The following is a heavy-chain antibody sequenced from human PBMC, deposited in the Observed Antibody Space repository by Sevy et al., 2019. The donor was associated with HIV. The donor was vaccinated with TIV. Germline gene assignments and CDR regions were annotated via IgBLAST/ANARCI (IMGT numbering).Heavy chain of an antibody. CDR2: IYYSGST. Sequence: SETLSLTCTVSGGSISSYYWSWIRQPPGKGLEWIGYIYYSGSTNYNPSLKSRVTISVDTSKNQSSLKLSSVTAADTAVYYWARASSGWYPFDYWGQGTLVTVSS. V-gene: IGHV4-59*12. D-gene: IGHD6-19*01. CDR1: GGSISSYY. CDR3: ARASSGWYPFDY. J-gene: IGHJ4*02.